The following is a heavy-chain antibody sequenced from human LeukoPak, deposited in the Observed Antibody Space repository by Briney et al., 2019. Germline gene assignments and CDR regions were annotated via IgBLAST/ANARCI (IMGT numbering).Heavy chain of an antibody. J-gene: IGHJ4*02. D-gene: IGHD6-13*01. Sequence: PGRSLRLSCAASGFTFSNYGLHWVRQAPAKGLEWVALISYDGRSNKYYADSVKGRFTISRDNSKNTLYLQMNSLRAEDTALYYCARDPPHYSSSWYYFDYWGQGTLVTVSS. CDR2: ISYDGRSNK. V-gene: IGHV3-30*03. CDR3: ARDPPHYSSSWYYFDY. CDR1: GFTFSNYG.